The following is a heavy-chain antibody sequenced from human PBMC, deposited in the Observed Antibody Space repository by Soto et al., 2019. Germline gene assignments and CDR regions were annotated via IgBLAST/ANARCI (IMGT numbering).Heavy chain of an antibody. CDR2: IRGFSPYT. CDR1: GFTFRTYT. J-gene: IGHJ6*02. D-gene: IGHD2-15*01. Sequence: GGALRLSCVASGFTFRTYTMNWVRQAPGKGLEWVSGIRGFSPYTFYAESVKGRFTISRDNAKNSLYLQMNSLGVEDTAVYYCARDRGYDAHDYYYNAMDVWGQGTTVTVSS. CDR3: ARDRGYDAHDYYYNAMDV. V-gene: IGHV3-21*01.